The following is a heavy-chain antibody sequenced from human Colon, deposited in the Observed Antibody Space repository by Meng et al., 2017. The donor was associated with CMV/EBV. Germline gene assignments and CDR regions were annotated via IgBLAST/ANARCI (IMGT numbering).Heavy chain of an antibody. Sequence: GESLKISCAASGSTFSSYAMSWVRQAPGKGLEWVSAISGSGGSTYYADSVKGRFTISRDNSKNTLYLQMNSLRAEDTAVYYCAKFPRSGGEVDYWGQGTLVTVSS. J-gene: IGHJ4*02. V-gene: IGHV3-23*01. CDR2: ISGSGGST. D-gene: IGHD3-10*01. CDR1: GSTFSSYA. CDR3: AKFPRSGGEVDY.